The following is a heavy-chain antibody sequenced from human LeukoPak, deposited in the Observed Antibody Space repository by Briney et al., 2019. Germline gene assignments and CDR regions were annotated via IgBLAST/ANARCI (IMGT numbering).Heavy chain of an antibody. D-gene: IGHD3-10*01. Sequence: GGSLRLSCAASGFTVSSNCMSWVRQAPGKGLEWVSVIYSGGSTYYADSVKGRFTISRDNSKNTLYLQMNSLRAEDTAVYYCARDYYGSKVDAFDIWGQGTMVTVSS. CDR3: ARDYYGSKVDAFDI. J-gene: IGHJ3*02. CDR1: GFTVSSNC. V-gene: IGHV3-66*01. CDR2: IYSGGST.